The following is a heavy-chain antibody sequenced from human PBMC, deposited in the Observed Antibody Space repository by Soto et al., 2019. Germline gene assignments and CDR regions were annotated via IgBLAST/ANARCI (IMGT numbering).Heavy chain of an antibody. J-gene: IGHJ3*02. Sequence: GGSLRLSCAVSGFPFRSYAMSWVRQAPGKWLEWVSAISGSGDNTYLADSVKGRFTISRDNSKNTLYLQMNSLRAEDTAVYYWAKGGYYYDSSDSDALDIWGQGXMVTV. CDR2: ISGSGDNT. CDR3: AKGGYYYDSSDSDALDI. CDR1: GFPFRSYA. V-gene: IGHV3-23*01. D-gene: IGHD3-22*01.